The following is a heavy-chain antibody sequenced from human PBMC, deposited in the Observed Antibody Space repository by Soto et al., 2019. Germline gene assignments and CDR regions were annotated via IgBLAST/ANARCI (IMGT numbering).Heavy chain of an antibody. J-gene: IGHJ4*02. CDR1: GGSISSGGFS. CDR3: ARDFAYFDS. D-gene: IGHD3-3*01. CDR2: IYYSGST. V-gene: IGHV4-30-2*06. Sequence: SETLSLTCAVSGGSISSGGFSWSWIRQSPGKGLELIGYIYYSGSTCYNPSLKSRVSISMDRSKNQFSLNLDSVTAADTAVYFCARDFAYFDSWGQGTMVTVSS.